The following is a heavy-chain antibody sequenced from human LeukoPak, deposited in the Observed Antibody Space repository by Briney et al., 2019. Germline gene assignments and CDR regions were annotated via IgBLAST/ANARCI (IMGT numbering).Heavy chain of an antibody. Sequence: ASVKVSCKASGYTFTGYYMHWVRQAPGQGLEWMGWINPNSGGTNYAQKFQGRVTMTRDTSISTAYMELSGLRSDDTAVYYCARGGFTVAAMPAFDPWGQGTLVTVSS. CDR3: ARGGFTVAAMPAFDP. D-gene: IGHD2-2*01. V-gene: IGHV1-2*02. J-gene: IGHJ5*02. CDR2: INPNSGGT. CDR1: GYTFTGYY.